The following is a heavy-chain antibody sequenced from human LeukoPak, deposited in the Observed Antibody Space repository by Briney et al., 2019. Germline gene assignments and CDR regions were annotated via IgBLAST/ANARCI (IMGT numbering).Heavy chain of an antibody. Sequence: SETLSLTCAVYGGSFSGYYWSWIRQPPGKGLEWIGEINHSGSTNYNPSLKSRVTISVDTSKNQFSLKLSSVTAADTAVYYCARRGRRSSGYWGQGTLVTVSS. J-gene: IGHJ4*02. CDR1: GGSFSGYY. D-gene: IGHD1-14*01. CDR3: ARRGRRSSGY. CDR2: INHSGST. V-gene: IGHV4-34*01.